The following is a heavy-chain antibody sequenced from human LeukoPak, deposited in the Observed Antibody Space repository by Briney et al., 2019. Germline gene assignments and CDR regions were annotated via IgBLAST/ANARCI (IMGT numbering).Heavy chain of an antibody. CDR1: GGSFSRYY. D-gene: IGHD3-10*01. J-gene: IGHJ4*02. CDR2: INHSGST. CDR3: ARGGSMVRGVIPRDY. V-gene: IGHV4-34*01. Sequence: SDTLSLTCAVYGGSFSRYYWSWIRQPPGKGLEWIGEINHSGSTNYNPSLKSRVTISVDTSKNQFYLKLSSVTAADTAVYFCARGGSMVRGVIPRDYWGQGTLVTVSS.